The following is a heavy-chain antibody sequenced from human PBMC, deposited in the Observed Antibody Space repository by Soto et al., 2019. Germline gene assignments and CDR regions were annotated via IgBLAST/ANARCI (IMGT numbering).Heavy chain of an antibody. V-gene: IGHV2-5*02. Sequence: QITLKESGPPLVRPAQTLTLTCAFSGFSLTTTSMGVXXXXXXXGKALEWLALIYWDDDQRYSPSLKDRLTISKDTSRSRVVXXXSXXXPXXXXXXXXXXXXXXXXLXFDHWGPGTLVTVSS. D-gene: IGHD6-13*01. CDR1: GFSLTTTSMG. J-gene: IGHJ4*02. CDR3: XXXXXXXXLXFDH. CDR2: IYWDDDQ.